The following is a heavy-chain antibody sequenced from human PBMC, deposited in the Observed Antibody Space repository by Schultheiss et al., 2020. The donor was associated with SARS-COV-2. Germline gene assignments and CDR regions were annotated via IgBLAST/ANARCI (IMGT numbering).Heavy chain of an antibody. Sequence: GESLKISCAASGFTFSSYGMHWVRQAPGKGLEWVAVIWYDGSNKYYADSVKGRFTISRDNSKNTLYLQMNSLRAEDTAVYYCARDLAVAGTFDYWGQGTLVTVSS. V-gene: IGHV3-33*01. D-gene: IGHD6-19*01. CDR1: GFTFSSYG. CDR2: IWYDGSNK. J-gene: IGHJ4*02. CDR3: ARDLAVAGTFDY.